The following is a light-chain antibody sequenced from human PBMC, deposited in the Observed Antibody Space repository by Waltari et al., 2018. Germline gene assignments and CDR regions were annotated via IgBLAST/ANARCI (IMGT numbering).Light chain of an antibody. Sequence: QSALTQPASVSGSPGQSITISCTGTNSDIGGFNYVSWYHQHPGKAPKLIIYDVTKRPSGVSHRFSGSKSGITASLTISGLQAEDEGDYYCSSYTHSATYVFGGGTTLTVL. CDR2: DVT. V-gene: IGLV2-14*03. J-gene: IGLJ1*01. CDR1: NSDIGGFNY. CDR3: SSYTHSATYV.